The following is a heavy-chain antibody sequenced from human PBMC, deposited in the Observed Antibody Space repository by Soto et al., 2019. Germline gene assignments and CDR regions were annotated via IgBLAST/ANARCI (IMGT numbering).Heavy chain of an antibody. CDR2: IIPIFGTA. V-gene: IGHV1-69*13. Sequence: ASVKVSCKASGGTFSSYAISWVRQAPGQGLEWMGGIIPIFGTANYAQKFQGRVTITADESTRTAYMELSSLRSEDTAVYYCARVRGDTLRYFDWSKYYYYGMDVWGQGTTVTVSS. CDR1: GGTFSSYA. D-gene: IGHD3-9*01. CDR3: ARVRGDTLRYFDWSKYYYYGMDV. J-gene: IGHJ6*02.